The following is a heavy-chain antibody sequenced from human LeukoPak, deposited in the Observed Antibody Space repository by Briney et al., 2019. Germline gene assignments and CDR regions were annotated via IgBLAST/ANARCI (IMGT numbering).Heavy chain of an antibody. V-gene: IGHV3-23*01. CDR2: ISGSGGST. J-gene: IGHJ4*02. D-gene: IGHD3-22*01. CDR3: AKVRAIMYYYDSSGSYYFDY. CDR1: GFTFSSYA. Sequence: QAGGSLRLSCAASGFTFSSYAMSWVRQAPGKGLEWVSAISGSGGSTYYADSVKGRFTISRDNSKNTLYLQMNSLRAEDTAVYYCAKVRAIMYYYDSSGSYYFDYWGQGTLVTVSS.